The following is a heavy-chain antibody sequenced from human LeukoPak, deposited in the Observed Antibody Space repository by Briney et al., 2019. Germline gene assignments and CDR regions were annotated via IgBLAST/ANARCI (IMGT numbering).Heavy chain of an antibody. CDR1: GFTFDDYA. CDR3: AKGYRKGRWLPLDY. Sequence: GGSLRLSCAASGFTFDDYAMHWVRQAPGKVLEWVSGINWNSGNIGYADSVKGRFTISRDNAKNSLYLQMNSLRAEDTALYYCAKGYRKGRWLPLDYWGQGTLVTVSS. V-gene: IGHV3-9*01. D-gene: IGHD5-24*01. J-gene: IGHJ4*02. CDR2: INWNSGNI.